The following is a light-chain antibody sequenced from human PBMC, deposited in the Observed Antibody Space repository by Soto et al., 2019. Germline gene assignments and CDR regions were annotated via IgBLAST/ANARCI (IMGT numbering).Light chain of an antibody. CDR2: DVS. Sequence: LTRPASVSGAPRQAITISCTGTSSDVGGYNYVSWYQQHPGKAPKLLIFDVSNRPSGVSNRFSGSKSGNTASLTISGLQAEDEADYYCSSYTSSSTRVFGTGTKVTVL. V-gene: IGLV2-14*03. CDR1: SSDVGGYNY. J-gene: IGLJ1*01. CDR3: SSYTSSSTRV.